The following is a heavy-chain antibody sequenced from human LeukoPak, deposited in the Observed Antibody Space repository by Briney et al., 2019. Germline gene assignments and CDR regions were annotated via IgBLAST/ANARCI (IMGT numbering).Heavy chain of an antibody. Sequence: SETLSLTCTVSGGSISSYYWSWIRQPPGKGLEWIGYIYYSGSTNYNPSLKSRVTISVDTSKNQFSLKLSSVTAADTAVYYCARAPRRCSGGSCYSSTFDYWGQGALVTVS. J-gene: IGHJ4*02. V-gene: IGHV4-59*01. D-gene: IGHD2-15*01. CDR1: GGSISSYY. CDR3: ARAPRRCSGGSCYSSTFDY. CDR2: IYYSGST.